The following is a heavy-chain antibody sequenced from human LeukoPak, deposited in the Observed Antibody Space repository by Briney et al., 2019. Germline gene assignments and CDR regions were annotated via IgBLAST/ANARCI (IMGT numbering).Heavy chain of an antibody. CDR3: ARGKSGYDYDSYFDY. D-gene: IGHD5-12*01. CDR1: GFTFSSYG. V-gene: IGHV3-33*01. Sequence: GRSLRLSCAASGFTFSSYGMHWVRQAPGKGLEWVAVIWYDGSNKYYADSVKGRFTISRDNSKNTLYLQTNSLRAEDTAVYYCARGKSGYDYDSYFDYWGQGTLVTVSS. J-gene: IGHJ4*02. CDR2: IWYDGSNK.